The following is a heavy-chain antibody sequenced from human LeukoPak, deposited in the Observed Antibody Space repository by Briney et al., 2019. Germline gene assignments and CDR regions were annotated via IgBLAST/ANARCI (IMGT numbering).Heavy chain of an antibody. D-gene: IGHD2-21*02. J-gene: IGHJ4*02. Sequence: GESLKISCKGSGYSFTSYWIGWVRPLPGKGLEWMGIIYPGDSDTRYSPSFQGQVTISADKSISTAYLQWSSLKASDTAMYYCARLRQVVTAQIDYWGQGTLVTVSS. V-gene: IGHV5-51*01. CDR1: GYSFTSYW. CDR3: ARLRQVVTAQIDY. CDR2: IYPGDSDT.